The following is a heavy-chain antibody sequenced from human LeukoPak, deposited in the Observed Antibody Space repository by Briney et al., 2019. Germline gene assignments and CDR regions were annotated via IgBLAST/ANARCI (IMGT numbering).Heavy chain of an antibody. Sequence: GASVKVSCKASGGTFSSYAIGWVRQAPGQGLEWMGGIVPIFGTANYAQKFQGRVTITADESTSTAYMELSSLRSEDTAVYYCARGAYSSGWSSDYWGQGTLVTVSS. D-gene: IGHD6-19*01. V-gene: IGHV1-69*13. CDR2: IVPIFGTA. J-gene: IGHJ4*02. CDR3: ARGAYSSGWSSDY. CDR1: GGTFSSYA.